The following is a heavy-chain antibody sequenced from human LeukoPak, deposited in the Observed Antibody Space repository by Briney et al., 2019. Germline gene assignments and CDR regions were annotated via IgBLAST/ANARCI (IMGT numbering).Heavy chain of an antibody. J-gene: IGHJ4*02. Sequence: GGSLRLSCAASGFTFSSYAMHWVRQAPGKGLEWVSFISFDGSITNNADSVKGRLTISRDNSKNTVYLQMNRLRAEDTAVYFCAKDSSSRGWYFEHWGQGTLVTVSS. CDR2: ISFDGSIT. CDR1: GFTFSSYA. D-gene: IGHD6-19*01. CDR3: AKDSSSRGWYFEH. V-gene: IGHV3-30*04.